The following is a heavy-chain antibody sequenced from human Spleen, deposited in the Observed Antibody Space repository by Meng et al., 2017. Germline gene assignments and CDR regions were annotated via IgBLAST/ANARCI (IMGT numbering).Heavy chain of an antibody. V-gene: IGHV1-69*13. Sequence: SVKVSCKALGGIFSNYVIGWVRQAPGQGLEWMGGINAVFGTTNYAQKFQDRVTITSDESTSTAYMELSSLRSEDTAVYYCAWKQQLGSRAFDIWGQGTMVTVSS. CDR1: GGIFSNYV. CDR2: INAVFGTT. D-gene: IGHD6-13*01. J-gene: IGHJ3*02. CDR3: AWKQQLGSRAFDI.